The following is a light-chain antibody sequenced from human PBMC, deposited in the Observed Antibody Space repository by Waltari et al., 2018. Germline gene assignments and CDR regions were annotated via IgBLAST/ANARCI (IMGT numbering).Light chain of an antibody. CDR3: QQYESLPLS. Sequence: DIQMTQSPSSLSASIGDRVIITCQASQGIRKFLSWAQQKPGNAPKVLISDASNLETGVPSRFSGSGFGTYFTFTINSLQPEDIGTYYCQQYESLPLSFGGGTKVEVK. J-gene: IGKJ4*01. V-gene: IGKV1-33*01. CDR1: QGIRKF. CDR2: DAS.